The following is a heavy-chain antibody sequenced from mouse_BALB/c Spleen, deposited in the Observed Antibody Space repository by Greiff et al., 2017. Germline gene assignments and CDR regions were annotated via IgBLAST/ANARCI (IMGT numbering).Heavy chain of an antibody. CDR2: ISDGGSYT. CDR3: ARAEDDGYYRAMDY. Sequence: EVKLEESGGGLVKPGGSLKLSCAASGFTFSDYYMYWVRQTPEKRLEWVATISDGGSYTYYPDSVKGRFTISRDNAKNNLYLQMSSLKSEDTAMYYCARAEDDGYYRAMDYGGQGTSVTVSS. V-gene: IGHV5-4*02. CDR1: GFTFSDYY. J-gene: IGHJ4*01. D-gene: IGHD2-3*01.